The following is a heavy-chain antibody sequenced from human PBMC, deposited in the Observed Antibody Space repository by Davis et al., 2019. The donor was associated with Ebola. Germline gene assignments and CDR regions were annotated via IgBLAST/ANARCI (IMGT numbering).Heavy chain of an antibody. J-gene: IGHJ6*02. D-gene: IGHD6-13*01. CDR1: GGSFSGYY. CDR3: AKDNVWAAAARPHYYYYGMDV. Sequence: MPSETLSLTCAVYGGSFSGYYWSWIRQPPGKGLEWIGEINHSGSTNYNPSPKSRVTISVDTSKNQFSLKLSSVTAADTAVYYCAKDNVWAAAARPHYYYYGMDVWGQGTTVTVSS. V-gene: IGHV4-34*01. CDR2: INHSGST.